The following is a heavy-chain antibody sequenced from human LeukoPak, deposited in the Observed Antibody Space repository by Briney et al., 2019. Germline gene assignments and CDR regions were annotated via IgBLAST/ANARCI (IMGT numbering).Heavy chain of an antibody. J-gene: IGHJ1*01. CDR2: VGGNGENT. V-gene: IGHV3-23*01. CDR1: GFIFSTYA. CDR3: AKAQYYDILTGYYGYFQH. Sequence: PGGSLRLSCTASGFIFSTYAMSWVRQAPGKGLEWVSGVGGNGENTYYADSVKGRFTISRDNSKNTLYLQMYSLRAEDTAVYYCAKAQYYDILTGYYGYFQHWGQGALVTVSS. D-gene: IGHD3-9*01.